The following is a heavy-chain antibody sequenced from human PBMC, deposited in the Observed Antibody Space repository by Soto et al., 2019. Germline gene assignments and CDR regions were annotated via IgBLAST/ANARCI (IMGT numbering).Heavy chain of an antibody. J-gene: IGHJ4*02. Sequence: QVQLVQSGAEVKKPGSSVKVSCKASGGTFSSYAISWVRQAPGQGLEWMGGIIPIFGTANYAQKSQGRVMITADKSTSTAYMELSSLRSEDTAVYYCARTNSSGWYDPFDYWGQGTLVTVSS. CDR2: IIPIFGTA. CDR3: ARTNSSGWYDPFDY. D-gene: IGHD6-19*01. CDR1: GGTFSSYA. V-gene: IGHV1-69*06.